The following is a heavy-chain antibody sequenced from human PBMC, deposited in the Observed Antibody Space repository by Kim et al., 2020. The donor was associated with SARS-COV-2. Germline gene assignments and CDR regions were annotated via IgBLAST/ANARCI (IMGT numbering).Heavy chain of an antibody. J-gene: IGHJ6*02. Sequence: GGSLRLSCAASGFTFSSYAMHWVRQAPGKGLEWVAVISYDGSNKYYADSVKGRFTISRDNSKNTLYLQMNSLRAEDTAVYYCARDQQLVRNYYYYGMDVWGQGTTGTVSS. CDR1: GFTFSSYA. CDR2: ISYDGSNK. CDR3: ARDQQLVRNYYYYGMDV. V-gene: IGHV3-30*04. D-gene: IGHD6-13*01.